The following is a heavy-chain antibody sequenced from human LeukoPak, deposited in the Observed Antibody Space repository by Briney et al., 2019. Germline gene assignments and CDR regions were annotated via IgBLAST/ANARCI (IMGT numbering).Heavy chain of an antibody. CDR1: GGSISSGGYY. V-gene: IGHV4-30-2*01. J-gene: IGHJ4*02. Sequence: PSETLSLTCTVSGGSISSGGYYWSWIRQPPGKGLEWNGYIYHSGSTYYNPSLKSRVTISVDRSKNQFSLKLSSVTAADTAVYYCARDEGAGTTYYWGQGTLVTVSS. D-gene: IGHD1-7*01. CDR2: IYHSGST. CDR3: ARDEGAGTTYY.